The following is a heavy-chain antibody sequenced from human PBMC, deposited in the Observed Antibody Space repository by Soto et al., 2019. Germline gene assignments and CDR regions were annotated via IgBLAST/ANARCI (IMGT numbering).Heavy chain of an antibody. Sequence: KQSPTLSLTCAISGDSVSSNSAAWNWIRQSPSRGLEWLGRTYFRSQWYYDYALAMKGRITVSPDTAKNQFSLQLTSVHPEDTAVYYCVREFCRGAACPIWDAYDIWGPGTRVTVSS. V-gene: IGHV6-1*01. J-gene: IGHJ3*02. CDR1: GDSVSSNSAA. CDR3: VREFCRGAACPIWDAYDI. CDR2: TYFRSQWYY. D-gene: IGHD3-9*01.